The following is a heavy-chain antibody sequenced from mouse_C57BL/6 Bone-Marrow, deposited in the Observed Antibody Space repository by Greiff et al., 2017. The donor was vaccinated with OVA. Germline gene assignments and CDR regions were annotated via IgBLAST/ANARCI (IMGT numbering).Heavy chain of an antibody. V-gene: IGHV6-3*01. CDR3: TAWGYWYFDV. Sequence: EVKVEESGGGLVQPGGSMKLSRVASGFTFSNYWMNWVRQSPEKGLEWVAQIRLKSDNYATHYAESVKGRFTISRDDSKSSVYLQMNNLRAEDTGIYYCTAWGYWYFDVWGTGTTVTVSS. D-gene: IGHD4-1*01. CDR2: IRLKSDNYAT. CDR1: GFTFSNYW. J-gene: IGHJ1*03.